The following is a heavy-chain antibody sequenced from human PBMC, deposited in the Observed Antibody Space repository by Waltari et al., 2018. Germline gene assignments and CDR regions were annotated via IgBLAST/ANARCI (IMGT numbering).Heavy chain of an antibody. D-gene: IGHD6-19*01. CDR2: ISPYNDDK. V-gene: IGHV1-18*01. Sequence: QVQLLQSGSDLKKPGASVTVSCRASGYNFGVYGISWGRQAHGQVLEGMGWISPYNDDKRYAQKFQGRLTMTTDTSTRTAYMQLRSLRSDDTAVYYCARDYWTTGSGRHLSFMDVWGKGTTVIISS. CDR3: ARDYWTTGSGRHLSFMDV. J-gene: IGHJ6*03. CDR1: GYNFGVYG.